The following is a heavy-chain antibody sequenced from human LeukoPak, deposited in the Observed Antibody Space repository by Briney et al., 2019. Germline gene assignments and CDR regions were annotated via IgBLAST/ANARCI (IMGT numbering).Heavy chain of an antibody. CDR3: AKDKSASPDAFDI. V-gene: IGHV3-9*03. CDR1: GFTFDDYA. J-gene: IGHJ3*02. CDR2: ISWNSGSI. Sequence: PGGSLRLSCAASGFTFDDYAMHWVRQAPGKGLEWVSGISWNSGSIGYADSVKGRFTISRDNAKNSLYLQMNSLRAEDMALYYCAKDKSASPDAFDIWGQGTMVTVSS.